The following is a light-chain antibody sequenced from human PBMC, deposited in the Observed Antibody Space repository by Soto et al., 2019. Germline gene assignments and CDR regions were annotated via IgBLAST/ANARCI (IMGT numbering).Light chain of an antibody. J-gene: IGKJ4*01. Sequence: LTQSPETLSLSPGDRATLSCRASESGSIYLAWYQQKPGQATRLLIYDASNRATGIPARFSGSGSGTDFTLTISSLEPEDLAVYYCQQRTNWPLTFGGRTNVDI. V-gene: IGKV3-11*01. CDR1: ESGSIY. CDR3: QQRTNWPLT. CDR2: DAS.